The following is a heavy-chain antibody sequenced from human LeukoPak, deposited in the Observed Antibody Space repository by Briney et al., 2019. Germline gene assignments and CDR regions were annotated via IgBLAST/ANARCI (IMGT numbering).Heavy chain of an antibody. D-gene: IGHD1/OR15-1a*01. CDR3: AKGNWNKLEVFDY. J-gene: IGHJ4*02. CDR2: IRSSGEST. CDR1: GFTFSNYA. Sequence: GGSLRLSCVASGFTFSNYAMSWVRQAPGKGLEWVSGIRSSGESTYYADSVKGRFIISRDNSKNTLYLQMNSLRAEDTALYYCAKGNWNKLEVFDYWGQGILVTVSS. V-gene: IGHV3-23*01.